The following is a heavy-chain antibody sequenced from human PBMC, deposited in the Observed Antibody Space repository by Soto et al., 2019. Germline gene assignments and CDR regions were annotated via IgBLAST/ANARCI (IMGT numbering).Heavy chain of an antibody. Sequence: QVQLVQSGAEVKKPGSSVKVSCKASGGTFSSYAISWVRQAPGQGLEWMGGIIPIFGTANYAQKFQGRVTITADESTSTAYMELSNLRSEDTAVYYCARDRPALLLTYYGMDVWGQGTTVTVSS. V-gene: IGHV1-69*01. CDR2: IIPIFGTA. D-gene: IGHD2-15*01. CDR1: GGTFSSYA. J-gene: IGHJ6*02. CDR3: ARDRPALLLTYYGMDV.